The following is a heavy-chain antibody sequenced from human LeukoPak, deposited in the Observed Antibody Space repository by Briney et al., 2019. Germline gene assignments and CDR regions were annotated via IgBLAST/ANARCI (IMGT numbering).Heavy chain of an antibody. CDR2: IYPDDSDT. CDR3: ARLGTWAFDI. V-gene: IGHV5-51*01. D-gene: IGHD7-27*01. J-gene: IGHJ3*02. Sequence: GGSLRLSCAASGFTFSSYSMNWVRQMPGKGLEWMGIIYPDDSDTRYSPSFQGQVTISADKSISTAYLQWSSLKASDTAMYYCARLGTWAFDIWGQGTMVTVSS. CDR1: GFTFSSYS.